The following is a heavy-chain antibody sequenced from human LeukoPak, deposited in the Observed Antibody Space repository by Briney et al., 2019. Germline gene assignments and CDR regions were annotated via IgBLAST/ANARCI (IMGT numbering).Heavy chain of an antibody. V-gene: IGHV4-59*01. CDR2: ISYSASS. J-gene: IGHJ4*02. D-gene: IGHD2-15*01. CDR1: GGSISNYY. CDR3: ARVSWPPGGSWYYFDY. Sequence: SETLSLTCTVSGGSISNYYWSWIRQPPGKGLEWLGYISYSASSNYNPSLKSRVSISVDTSNNKFSLKLNSVTAADTAVYYCARVSWPPGGSWYYFDYWGQGTLVTATS.